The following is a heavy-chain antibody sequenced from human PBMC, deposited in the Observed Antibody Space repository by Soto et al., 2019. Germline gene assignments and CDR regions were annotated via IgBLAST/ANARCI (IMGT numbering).Heavy chain of an antibody. CDR3: AREYGDYSFFFDY. V-gene: IGHV4-59*13. J-gene: IGHJ4*02. CDR1: GGSITTYQ. Sequence: SETLSLTCTVSGGSITTYQWSWIRQPPGKGLEWIGGYSGFTNYNPSLENRATISVDHSKNQFFLTLRSVTAADTAVNNCAREYGDYSFFFDYWGQGALVTVSS. D-gene: IGHD4-17*01. CDR2: YSGFT.